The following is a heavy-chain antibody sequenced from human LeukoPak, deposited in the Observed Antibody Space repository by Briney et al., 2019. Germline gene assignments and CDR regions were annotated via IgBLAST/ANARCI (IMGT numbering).Heavy chain of an antibody. CDR2: IYHSGST. D-gene: IGHD5-18*01. V-gene: IGHV4-30-2*01. CDR3: ARGSRYSYGL. J-gene: IGHJ4*02. Sequence: SQTLSLTCAVSGGSISSGGYSWSWIRQPPGKGLEWIGYIYHSGSTYYNPSFKSRVTISVDRSKNQFSLKLSSVTAADTAVYYCARGSRYSYGLWGQGTLVTVSS. CDR1: GGSISSGGYS.